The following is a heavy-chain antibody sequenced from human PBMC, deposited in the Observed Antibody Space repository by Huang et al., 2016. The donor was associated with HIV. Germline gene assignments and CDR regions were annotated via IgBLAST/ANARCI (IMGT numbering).Heavy chain of an antibody. J-gene: IGHJ4*02. D-gene: IGHD3-9*01. CDR2: FDHEIGET. V-gene: IGHV1-24*01. CDR3: ATGFDVFFDF. CDR1: EYTLTELS. Sequence: QVQLVQSRAEVKKPGASVKVSCKVSEYTLTELSIHWVRQPPGKGLEWMGGFDHEIGETSYAQKFQGRVTMTEDTSTETAFMELSGLRPEDTAVYYCATGFDVFFDFWGQGTLVTVSS.